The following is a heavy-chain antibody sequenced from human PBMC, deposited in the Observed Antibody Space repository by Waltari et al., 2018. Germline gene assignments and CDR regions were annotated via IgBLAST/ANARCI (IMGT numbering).Heavy chain of an antibody. V-gene: IGHV4-34*01. Sequence: QVQLQQWGAGLLKPSETLSLTCAVYGGSFSGYYWSWIRQPPGKGLEWIGEINNSGSTNYNPSHKSRVTISVDTSKNQFSLKLSSVTAADTAVYYCARGGNSNYGMDVWGQGTTVTVSS. J-gene: IGHJ6*02. CDR1: GGSFSGYY. CDR2: INNSGST. CDR3: ARGGNSNYGMDV. D-gene: IGHD4-4*01.